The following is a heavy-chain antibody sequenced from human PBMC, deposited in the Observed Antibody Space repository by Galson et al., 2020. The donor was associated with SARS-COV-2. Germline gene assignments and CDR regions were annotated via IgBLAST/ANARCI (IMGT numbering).Heavy chain of an antibody. Sequence: SETLSLTCGVDGESDGRSFADYFWTWIRQSPGKGLEWIGEIHQTGGTHYNPSLSSRLSISMDTSKRQFSLRLTSVTAADTGFYYCASAQYYDRNAWHYTGYYFDFWGQGIPVTVSS. J-gene: IGHJ4*02. V-gene: IGHV4-34*01. D-gene: IGHD3-22*01. CDR2: IHQTGGT. CDR3: ASAQYYDRNAWHYTGYYFDF. CDR1: GESDGRSFADYF.